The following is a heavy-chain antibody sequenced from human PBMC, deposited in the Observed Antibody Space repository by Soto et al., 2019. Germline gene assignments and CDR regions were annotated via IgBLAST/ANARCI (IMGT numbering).Heavy chain of an antibody. V-gene: IGHV1-69*13. J-gene: IGHJ4*02. CDR1: GGTFSSYA. CDR2: IIPIFGTA. CDR3: ARESGSYYLGRNFDY. D-gene: IGHD1-26*01. Sequence: GASVKVSCKASGGTFSSYAISWVRQAPGQGLEWMGGIIPIFGTANYAQKFQGRVTITADESTSTAYMELSSLRSEDTAVYYCARESGSYYLGRNFDYWGQGTLVTVSS.